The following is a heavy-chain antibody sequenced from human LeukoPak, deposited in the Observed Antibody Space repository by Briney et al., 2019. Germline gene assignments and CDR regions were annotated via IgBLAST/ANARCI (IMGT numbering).Heavy chain of an antibody. CDR2: ISGSSATI. Sequence: PGGSLRLSCAASGFTFSSYTMTWVRQAPGKGLEWVSYISGSSATIYYADSVKGRFTISRDNAKNSLYLQMSSLRADDTAVYHCMMSLTAHYYYGMDVWGQGTTVTVSS. J-gene: IGHJ6*02. D-gene: IGHD2-21*02. CDR3: MMSLTAHYYYGMDV. CDR1: GFTFSSYT. V-gene: IGHV3-48*01.